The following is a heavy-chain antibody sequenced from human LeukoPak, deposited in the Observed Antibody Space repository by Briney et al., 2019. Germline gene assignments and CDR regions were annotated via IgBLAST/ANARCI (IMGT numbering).Heavy chain of an antibody. J-gene: IGHJ6*02. CDR3: ASKSYYDFWSGYSYYGMDV. V-gene: IGHV3-53*01. CDR2: IYSGGST. D-gene: IGHD3-3*01. Sequence: SGGSLRLSCAASGFTVSSNYMSWVRQAPGKGLEWVSVIYSGGSTYYADSVKGRFTISRDNSKNTLYLQMNSLRAEDTAVYYCASKSYYDFWSGYSYYGMDVWGQGTTVTVSS. CDR1: GFTVSSNY.